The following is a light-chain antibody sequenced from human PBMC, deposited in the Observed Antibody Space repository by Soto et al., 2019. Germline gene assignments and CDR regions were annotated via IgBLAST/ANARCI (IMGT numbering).Light chain of an antibody. CDR2: GAS. Sequence: EIVLTQSPGTLSLSPGERATPSCRASQSVSSTYIAWYQQNPGRAPRLLIYGASSRATGIPDRFSGSGSGTDFTLTISRLEPEDFAVYFCQQYGRSPPFTFGQGTKVEIK. CDR1: QSVSSTY. V-gene: IGKV3-20*01. CDR3: QQYGRSPPFT. J-gene: IGKJ2*01.